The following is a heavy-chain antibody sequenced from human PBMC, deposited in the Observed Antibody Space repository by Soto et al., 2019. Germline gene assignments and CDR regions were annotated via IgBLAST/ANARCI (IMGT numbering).Heavy chain of an antibody. CDR3: ARQRTSVVTQAYFDV. J-gene: IGHJ4*02. CDR1: GDSINSRSYY. D-gene: IGHD2-21*02. CDR2: IYYSGRT. V-gene: IGHV4-39*01. Sequence: PSETLSLTCTVSGDSINSRSYYWGCIRQSPGKGLEWIGSIYYSGRTYNNPSLRSRVSMSMDTSKDQFSLKLKSVTAADTALYFCARQRTSVVTQAYFDVWGPGSLVNVS.